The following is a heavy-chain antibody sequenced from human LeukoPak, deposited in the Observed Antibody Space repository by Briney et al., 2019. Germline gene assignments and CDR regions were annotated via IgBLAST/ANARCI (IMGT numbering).Heavy chain of an antibody. D-gene: IGHD2-21*02. Sequence: GGSLRLSCAASGFTFSSYGMSWVRQAPGKGLEWVGRIKSKTDGGTTDYAAPVKGRFTISRDDSKNTLYLQMNSLRAEDTAVYYCAKVGGCGDCYADTLLGYYYYYMDVWGKGTTVTISS. CDR2: IKSKTDGGTT. CDR3: AKVGGCGDCYADTLLGYYYYYMDV. V-gene: IGHV3-15*01. CDR1: GFTFSSYG. J-gene: IGHJ6*03.